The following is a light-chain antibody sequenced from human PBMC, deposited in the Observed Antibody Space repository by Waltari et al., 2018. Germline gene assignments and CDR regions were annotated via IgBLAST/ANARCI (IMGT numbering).Light chain of an antibody. CDR3: QQFHSYPVT. CDR2: DVS. J-gene: IGKJ1*01. V-gene: IGKV1-13*02. CDR1: QGISIA. Sequence: AIQLTQSPSSLSASEGDRVTITCRASQGISIALAGYQQKPGKAPKLLMFDVSSLESGVPSRFSGSESGTDFTLTISSLQPEDFATYYCQQFHSYPVTFGQGTKVEIK.